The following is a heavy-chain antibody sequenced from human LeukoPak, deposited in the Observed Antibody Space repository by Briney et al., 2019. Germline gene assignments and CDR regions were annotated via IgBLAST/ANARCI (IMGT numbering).Heavy chain of an antibody. Sequence: GGSLRLSCAASGFTFSSFAMTWVRQAPGKGLGWVSTVSGSAGRTDYADSVKGRFTISRDNLKNTLYLQMNGLRAEDTAVYYCAKNRGHCVDGVCHNYYYMDVWGRGTTVTVSS. J-gene: IGHJ6*03. D-gene: IGHD2-8*02. V-gene: IGHV3-23*01. CDR1: GFTFSSFA. CDR3: AKNRGHCVDGVCHNYYYMDV. CDR2: VSGSAGRT.